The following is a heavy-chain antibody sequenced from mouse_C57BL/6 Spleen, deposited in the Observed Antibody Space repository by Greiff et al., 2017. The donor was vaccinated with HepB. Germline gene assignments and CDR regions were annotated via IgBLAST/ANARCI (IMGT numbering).Heavy chain of an antibody. CDR2: IYPGSGST. J-gene: IGHJ1*03. Sequence: QVQLQQPGAELVKPGASVKMSCKASGYTFPSYWITWVKQRPGQGLEWIGDIYPGSGSTNYNEKFKSKATLTVDTSSSTAYMQLSSLTSEDSAVYYCAREGVLRWYFDVWGTGTTVTVSS. V-gene: IGHV1-55*01. CDR3: AREGVLRWYFDV. D-gene: IGHD1-1*01. CDR1: GYTFPSYW.